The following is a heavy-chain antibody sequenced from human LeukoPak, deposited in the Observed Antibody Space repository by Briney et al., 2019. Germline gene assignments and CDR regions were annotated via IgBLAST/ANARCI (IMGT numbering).Heavy chain of an antibody. Sequence: SETLSLTCTVSGGSISGYYWSWIRQPAGKGLDWIGYIYYSGSTNYNPSLKSRVTISVDTSKNQFSLKLSSVTAADTAVYYCARFITMVRGAPYWYFDLWGRGTLVTVSS. CDR1: GGSISGYY. CDR2: IYYSGST. CDR3: ARFITMVRGAPYWYFDL. V-gene: IGHV4-59*01. J-gene: IGHJ2*01. D-gene: IGHD3-10*01.